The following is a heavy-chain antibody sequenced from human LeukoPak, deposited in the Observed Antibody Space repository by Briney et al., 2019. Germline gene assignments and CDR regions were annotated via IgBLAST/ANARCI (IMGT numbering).Heavy chain of an antibody. D-gene: IGHD2-2*01. Sequence: PSQTLSLTCTVSGGSISSGDYYWSWIRQPPGKGLEWIGYIYYTGSTYYNPSLKSRVTISVDTSKNQFSLKLSSVTAADTAVYYCASSPSRYCSSTSCFYYYYYGVDVWGQGTTVTVSS. V-gene: IGHV4-30-4*01. CDR2: IYYTGST. CDR3: ASSPSRYCSSTSCFYYYYYGVDV. CDR1: GGSISSGDYY. J-gene: IGHJ6*02.